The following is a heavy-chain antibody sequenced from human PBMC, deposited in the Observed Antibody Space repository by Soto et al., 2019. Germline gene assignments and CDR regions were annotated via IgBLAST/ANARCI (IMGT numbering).Heavy chain of an antibody. Sequence: SETLSLTCTVSGGSISSYYWSWIRQPPGKGLEWIGYIYYSGSTNYNPSLKSRVTISVDTSKNQFSLKLSSVTAADTAVYYCARDMIGDYFDYWGQGPLVTVSS. J-gene: IGHJ4*02. CDR2: IYYSGST. V-gene: IGHV4-59*01. CDR3: ARDMIGDYFDY. D-gene: IGHD3-22*01. CDR1: GGSISSYY.